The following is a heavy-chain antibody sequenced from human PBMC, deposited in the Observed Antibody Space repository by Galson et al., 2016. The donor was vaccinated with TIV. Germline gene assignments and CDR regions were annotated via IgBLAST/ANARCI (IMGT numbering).Heavy chain of an antibody. Sequence: SVKVSCKASGFTFTSSAVQWVRQARGQRLEWMGLIVVGSGNTNYAQKFQDRVTITRDLSTGTVYMELSSLRSEDTAVYYCAADRYCGGNCPDAFDIWGLGTMVTVSS. CDR1: GFTFTSSA. J-gene: IGHJ3*02. CDR2: IVVGSGNT. V-gene: IGHV1-58*01. CDR3: AADRYCGGNCPDAFDI. D-gene: IGHD2-21*01.